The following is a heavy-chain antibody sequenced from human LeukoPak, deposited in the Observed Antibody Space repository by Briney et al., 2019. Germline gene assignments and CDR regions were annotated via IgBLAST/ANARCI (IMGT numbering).Heavy chain of an antibody. J-gene: IGHJ4*02. Sequence: PGGSLRLSCAASGFTFSTFAMNWVRQAPGKGLEWVSAISGSGDSTYYADSVKGRFAISRDNSKNTLYLQMNSLRAEDTALYYCARPPNIAAAGQDWGQGTLVTVSS. CDR2: ISGSGDST. V-gene: IGHV3-23*01. CDR1: GFTFSTFA. CDR3: ARPPNIAAAGQD. D-gene: IGHD6-13*01.